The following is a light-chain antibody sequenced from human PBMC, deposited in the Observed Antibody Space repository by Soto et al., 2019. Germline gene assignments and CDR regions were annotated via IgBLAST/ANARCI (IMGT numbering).Light chain of an antibody. CDR2: AAS. V-gene: IGKV1D-12*01. J-gene: IGKJ3*01. CDR1: QGISNW. Sequence: DIQMTQSPSSVSASVGDRVSITCRASQGISNWLAWYQQKPGRAPKLLIYAASSWQSGVSSRFSGSGSGTDFTLTINSLQPEDFATYYCQQGNSFPFTFGPGTKVDIK. CDR3: QQGNSFPFT.